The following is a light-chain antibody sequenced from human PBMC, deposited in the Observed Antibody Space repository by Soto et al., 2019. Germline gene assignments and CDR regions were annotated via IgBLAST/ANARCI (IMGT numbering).Light chain of an antibody. J-gene: IGLJ3*02. CDR1: SSDVGGYNF. V-gene: IGLV2-14*01. CDR3: SSYTSSSTGV. Sequence: QSALTQPASVSGSPGQSITISCTGTSSDVGGYNFVSWYQHHPGKAPKLMIFEVSNRPSGVSNRFSGSKSGNTASLTISGLQAEDEADYHCSSYTSSSTGVFGGGTKLTVL. CDR2: EVS.